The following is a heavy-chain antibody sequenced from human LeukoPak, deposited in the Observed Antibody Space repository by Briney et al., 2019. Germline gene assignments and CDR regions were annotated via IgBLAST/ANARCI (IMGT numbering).Heavy chain of an antibody. CDR2: ISSNGSPI. Sequence: PGGSLRLSCAASGFTFSSYEMSWVRQAPGKGLEWVSYISSNGSPIFYADSVKGRFTISRDNAKNSLSLLMNSLRAEDTAVYYCARDGGSGILDWGQGTLVTVSS. CDR1: GFTFSSYE. V-gene: IGHV3-48*03. J-gene: IGHJ4*02. CDR3: ARDGGSGILD. D-gene: IGHD3-10*01.